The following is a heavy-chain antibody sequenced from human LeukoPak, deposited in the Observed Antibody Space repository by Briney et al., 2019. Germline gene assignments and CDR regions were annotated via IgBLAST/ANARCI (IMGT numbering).Heavy chain of an antibody. CDR3: AKERYVDY. CDR1: GFTFSSYS. J-gene: IGHJ4*02. V-gene: IGHV3-23*01. Sequence: HPGGSLRLSCAASGFTFSSYSMSWVRQAPGKGLEWVSAISASGGSTYYADSVKGRFTISRDNSKNTLYLQMNSLSAEDTAIYYCAKERYVDYWGQGTLVTVSS. CDR2: ISASGGST.